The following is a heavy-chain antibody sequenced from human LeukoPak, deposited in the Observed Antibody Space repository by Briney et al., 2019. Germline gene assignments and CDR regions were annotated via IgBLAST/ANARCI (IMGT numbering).Heavy chain of an antibody. CDR1: GGSISSYY. V-gene: IGHV4-4*07. CDR3: ARDTPSVPRAFDI. D-gene: IGHD2-2*01. CDR2: IYTSGST. J-gene: IGHJ3*02. Sequence: SETLSLTCTVSGGSISSYYWSWIRQPAGKGLEWIGRIYTSGSTNYNPSLKSRVTMSVEMSKNQFSLKMSSVTAADTAVYYCARDTPSVPRAFDIWGQGTMVTVSS.